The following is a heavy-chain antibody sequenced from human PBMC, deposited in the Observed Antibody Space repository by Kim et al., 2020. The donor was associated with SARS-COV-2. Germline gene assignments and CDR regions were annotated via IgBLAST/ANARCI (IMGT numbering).Heavy chain of an antibody. Sequence: SVKVSCKASGGTFSSYAISWVRQAPGQGLEWMGGIIPIFGTANYAQKFQGRVTITADESTSTAYMELSSLRSEDTAVYYCAREEGRWLQPSAFDIWGQGTMVTVSS. J-gene: IGHJ3*02. D-gene: IGHD5-12*01. CDR1: GGTFSSYA. CDR2: IIPIFGTA. V-gene: IGHV1-69*13. CDR3: AREEGRWLQPSAFDI.